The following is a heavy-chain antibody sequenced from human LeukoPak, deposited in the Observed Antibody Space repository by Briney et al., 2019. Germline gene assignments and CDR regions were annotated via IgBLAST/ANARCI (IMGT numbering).Heavy chain of an antibody. D-gene: IGHD2-21*02. CDR2: ISYDGSIK. V-gene: IGHV3-30-3*01. CDR1: EFTFSNYA. CDR3: ARPHIVVVTANRWELDY. J-gene: IGHJ4*02. Sequence: PGGSLRLSCAASEFTFSNYAMHWVRQAPGKGLEWVAVISYDGSIKYYADSVKGRFTISRDNSKNTLYLQMNSLRAEDTAVYYCARPHIVVVTANRWELDYWGQGTLVTVSS.